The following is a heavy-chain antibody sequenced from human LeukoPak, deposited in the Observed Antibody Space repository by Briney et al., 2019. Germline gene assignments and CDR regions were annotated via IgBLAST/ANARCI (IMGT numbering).Heavy chain of an antibody. Sequence: SETLSLTCTVSGGSISSYYWSWIRQPPGKGLEWIGYIYYSGSTNYNPSLKSRVTISVDTSKNQFSLKLSPVTAADTAVYYCASDPGPNDFWSGPPYWYFDLWGRGTLVTVSS. J-gene: IGHJ2*01. D-gene: IGHD3-3*01. V-gene: IGHV4-59*01. CDR1: GGSISSYY. CDR3: ASDPGPNDFWSGPPYWYFDL. CDR2: IYYSGST.